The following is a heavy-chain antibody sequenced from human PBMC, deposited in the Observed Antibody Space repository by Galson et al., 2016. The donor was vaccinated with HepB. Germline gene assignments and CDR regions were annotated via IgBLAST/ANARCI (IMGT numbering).Heavy chain of an antibody. V-gene: IGHV5-10-1*01. CDR1: GYSFTNYW. CDR2: IDPSDSYT. D-gene: IGHD3-9*01. Sequence: QSGAEVKKPGESLRISCKGSGYSFTNYWISWVRQMPGKGLEWMERIDPSDSYTNYSPSFQGHVTFSADKSLSTVYLHWSSLKASDTAMYYCARVGSDILTGSDNWFDPWGQGTLVTVSS. CDR3: ARVGSDILTGSDNWFDP. J-gene: IGHJ5*02.